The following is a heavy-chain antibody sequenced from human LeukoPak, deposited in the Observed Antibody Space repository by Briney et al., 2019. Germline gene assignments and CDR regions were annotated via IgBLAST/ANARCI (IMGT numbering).Heavy chain of an antibody. Sequence: GGSLRLSCAASGFTFSSYAMSWVRQAPGKGLEWVSAISGSGGSTYYADSVKGRFTISRDNSKNTLYLQMNSLSAEDTAVYYCARVGSGNFLGAFDIWGQGTMVTVSS. D-gene: IGHD1-26*01. CDR3: ARVGSGNFLGAFDI. CDR1: GFTFSSYA. V-gene: IGHV3-23*01. CDR2: ISGSGGST. J-gene: IGHJ3*02.